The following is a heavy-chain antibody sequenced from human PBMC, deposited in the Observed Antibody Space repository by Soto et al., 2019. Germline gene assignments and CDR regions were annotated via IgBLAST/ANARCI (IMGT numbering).Heavy chain of an antibody. CDR3: ARQPTTGDTDLWFDP. CDR2: IFYSGST. J-gene: IGHJ5*02. D-gene: IGHD2-21*01. V-gene: IGHV4-39*01. Sequence: SETLSLTCNVSGGSISSSRSYWAWIRQPPGKGLEWIANIFYSGSTYYNPSLKSRVTVSVDTSKNEFSLKLRSVTAADTAVYYCARQPTTGDTDLWFDPWGQGTLVTVSS. CDR1: GGSISSSRSY.